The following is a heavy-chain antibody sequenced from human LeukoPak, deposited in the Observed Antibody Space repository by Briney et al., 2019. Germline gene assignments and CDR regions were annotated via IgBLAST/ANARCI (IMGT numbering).Heavy chain of an antibody. CDR3: ARGNFYDNKGYSPELRY. CDR1: GYTFTSYY. D-gene: IGHD3-10*01. J-gene: IGHJ4*02. V-gene: IGHV1-2*02. Sequence: EASVQVSCKTSGYTFTSYYIHWLRQAPGQRFEWMGWSDPKSGATKYEHFQGRVTMTRDTPISTAYMELSRLTSDDTAVYYCARGNFYDNKGYSPELRYWGQGTLVTVSS. CDR2: SDPKSGAT.